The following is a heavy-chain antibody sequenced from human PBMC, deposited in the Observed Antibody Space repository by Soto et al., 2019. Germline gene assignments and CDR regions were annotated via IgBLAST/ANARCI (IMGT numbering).Heavy chain of an antibody. CDR1: GYTLSTSW. Sequence: GESLKISCKASGYTLSTSWIGWVRQMPGKGLEWMGIIYPRDSDVRYSPSFEGQVTISADKSTSTAYLQWSSLKASDTAMYYCARPGDLYSIMDVWGQGTAVTVSS. CDR2: IYPRDSDV. V-gene: IGHV5-51*01. CDR3: ARPGDLYSIMDV. J-gene: IGHJ6*02. D-gene: IGHD3-16*01.